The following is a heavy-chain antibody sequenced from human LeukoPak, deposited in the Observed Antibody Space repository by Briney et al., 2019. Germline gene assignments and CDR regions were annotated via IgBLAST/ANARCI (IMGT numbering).Heavy chain of an antibody. CDR1: GITLSNYG. Sequence: PVGSLRLSCAVSGITLSNYGMSWVRQAPGKGLEWVAGISDSGGNTKYADSVKGRFTISRDNPKNTLYLQMNSLRAEDTAVYFCAKRGVVIRVILVGFNKEAYYFESWGQGALVTVSS. CDR3: AKRGVVIRVILVGFNKEAYYFES. J-gene: IGHJ4*02. V-gene: IGHV3-23*01. CDR2: ISDSGGNT. D-gene: IGHD3/OR15-3a*01.